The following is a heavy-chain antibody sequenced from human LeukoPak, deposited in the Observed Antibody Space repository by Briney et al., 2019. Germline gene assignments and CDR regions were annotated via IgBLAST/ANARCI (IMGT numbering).Heavy chain of an antibody. CDR3: ARHRPGERRFDP. CDR1: GDSISSDY. D-gene: IGHD3-16*01. CDR2: INYSGNT. V-gene: IGHV4-59*08. Sequence: PSETLSLTCTVSGDSISSDYWSWIRQPPGKGLEWIGYINYSGNTNSNPSLKSRVTISVDTSKNQISLKLSSVTAADTAVYYCARHRPGERRFDPWGQGTLVTVSS. J-gene: IGHJ5*02.